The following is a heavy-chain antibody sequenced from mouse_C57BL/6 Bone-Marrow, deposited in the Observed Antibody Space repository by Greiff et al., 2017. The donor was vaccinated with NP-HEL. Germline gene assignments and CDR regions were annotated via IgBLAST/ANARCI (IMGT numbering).Heavy chain of an antibody. V-gene: IGHV5-17*01. D-gene: IGHD4-1*01. CDR1: GFTFSDSG. CDR2: ISSGSSTI. J-gene: IGHJ2*01. CDR3: ARQDWDEGY. Sequence: EVMLVESGGGLVKPGGSLKLSCAASGFTFSDSGMHWVRQAPEKGLEWVAYISSGSSTIYYADTVKGRFTISRDNAKNTLFLQMTSLRAEDTAMYYCARQDWDEGYWGQGTTLTVSS.